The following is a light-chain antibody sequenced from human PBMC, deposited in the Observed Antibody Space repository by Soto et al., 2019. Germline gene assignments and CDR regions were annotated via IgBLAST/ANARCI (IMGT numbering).Light chain of an antibody. V-gene: IGLV1-44*01. J-gene: IGLJ2*01. CDR2: SNN. CDR3: AAWDDSLEGRV. CDR1: SSNIGSNT. Sequence: QSLLTQPPSASGTPGQRVTISCSGSSSNIGSNTVNWYQQLPGTAPKLLIYSNNQRPSGVPDRFSGSKSGTSASLAISGLQSEDEADYYCAAWDDSLEGRVFGGGTKLTVL.